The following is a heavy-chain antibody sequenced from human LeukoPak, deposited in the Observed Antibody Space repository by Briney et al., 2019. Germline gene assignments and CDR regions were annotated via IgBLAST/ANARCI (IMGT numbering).Heavy chain of an antibody. CDR2: IYTSGST. CDR3: ARNAYDFWSGYYEGYFDY. J-gene: IGHJ4*02. V-gene: IGHV4-4*07. D-gene: IGHD3-3*01. Sequence: SETLSLTCTVSGGSISSYYWSWIRQPGGKGLEWIGRIYTSGSTNYNPSLKSRVTMSVDTSKNQFSLKLSSVTAADTAVYYCARNAYDFWSGYYEGYFDYWGQGTLVTVSS. CDR1: GGSISSYY.